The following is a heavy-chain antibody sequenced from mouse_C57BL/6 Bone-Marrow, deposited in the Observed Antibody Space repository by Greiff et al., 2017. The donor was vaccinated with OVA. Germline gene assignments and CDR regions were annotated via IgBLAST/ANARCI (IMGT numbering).Heavy chain of an antibody. V-gene: IGHV1-15*01. D-gene: IGHD4-1*01. CDR2: IDTETGGP. CDR1: GYTFTDYD. J-gene: IGHJ3*01. Sequence: VQLVESGAELVRPGASVTLSCKASGYTFTDYDMHWVQQTPVNGLEWIGAIDTETGGPAYNQKFKGKAILTADKSSSAADMERRSLTSEDSAVYYCTRDWDEAYWGQGTRVTVSA. CDR3: TRDWDEAY.